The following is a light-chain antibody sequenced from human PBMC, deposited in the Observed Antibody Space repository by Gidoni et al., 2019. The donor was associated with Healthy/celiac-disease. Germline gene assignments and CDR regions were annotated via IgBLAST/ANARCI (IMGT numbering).Light chain of an antibody. J-gene: IGKJ1*01. V-gene: IGKV1-39*01. Sequence: DIQITQSPASLSASVGDRVTITCRASQSTSSYLNWYQQKPGKAPKLLIYAASSLQSGVPSRFSGSGSGTDFTLTISSLQPEDFATYYCQQSYSNPRTFGQGTKVEIK. CDR1: QSTSSY. CDR3: QQSYSNPRT. CDR2: AAS.